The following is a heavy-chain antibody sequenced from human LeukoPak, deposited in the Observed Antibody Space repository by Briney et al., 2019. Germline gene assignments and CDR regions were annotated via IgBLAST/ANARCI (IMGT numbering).Heavy chain of an antibody. V-gene: IGHV3-74*01. CDR3: ARGPNSNWSGLDF. CDR2: IIPTGSTT. J-gene: IGHJ4*02. D-gene: IGHD6-6*01. CDR1: GFSFSGHW. Sequence: GGSLRLSCTASGFSFSGHWMHWARQLPGKGLVWVSRIIPTGSTTSYADSVKGRFTVSRDNAKNTLYLQVNNLRAEDTAVYYCARGPNSNWSGLDFWGQGTLLTVSS.